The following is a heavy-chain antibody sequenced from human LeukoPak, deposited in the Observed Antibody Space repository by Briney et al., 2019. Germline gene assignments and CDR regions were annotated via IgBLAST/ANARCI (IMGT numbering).Heavy chain of an antibody. D-gene: IGHD6-13*01. J-gene: IGHJ4*02. Sequence: ASVKVSCKDSGYTFTGYYIHWVRQAPGQGLEGMGRINPYSGDTNFAQKSQGRVTMTRDTSITTAYMDLSSLTPDDTAVYFCARDQGSLTRSWYTGYWGQGTQVTVSS. CDR3: ARDQGSLTRSWYTGY. CDR1: GYTFTGYY. V-gene: IGHV1-2*06. CDR2: INPYSGDT.